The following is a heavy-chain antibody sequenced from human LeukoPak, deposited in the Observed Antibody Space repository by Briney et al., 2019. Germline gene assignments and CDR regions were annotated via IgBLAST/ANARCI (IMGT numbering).Heavy chain of an antibody. CDR3: ARDGYSYGYYYYGMDV. Sequence: SETLSLTCAVYGGSFSVYYWSWIRQPPGKGLEWIGEINHSGSANYNPSLKSRVTISVDTSKNQFSLKLSSVTAADTAVYYCARDGYSYGYYYYGMDVWGQGTTVTVSS. V-gene: IGHV4-34*01. CDR1: GGSFSVYY. D-gene: IGHD5-18*01. J-gene: IGHJ6*02. CDR2: INHSGSA.